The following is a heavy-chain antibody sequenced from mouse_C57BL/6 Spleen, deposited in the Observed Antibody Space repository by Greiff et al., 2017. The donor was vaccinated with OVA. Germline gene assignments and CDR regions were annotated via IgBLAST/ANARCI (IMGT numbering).Heavy chain of an antibody. J-gene: IGHJ4*01. Sequence: QVQLQQSGAELVRPGSSVKLSCKASGYTFTSYWMHWVKQRPIQGLEWIGNIDPSDSETHYNQKFKDKATLTVDKSSSTAYMQLSSLTSEDSAVYYCASNYGSSPYAMDYWGQGTSVTVSS. CDR3: ASNYGSSPYAMDY. D-gene: IGHD1-1*01. CDR2: IDPSDSET. CDR1: GYTFTSYW. V-gene: IGHV1-52*01.